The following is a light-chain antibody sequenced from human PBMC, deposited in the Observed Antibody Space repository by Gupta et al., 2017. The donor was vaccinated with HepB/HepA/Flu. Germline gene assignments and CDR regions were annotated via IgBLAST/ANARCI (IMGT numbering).Light chain of an antibody. Sequence: DIVMTQSPDSLAVSLGGRATINCKSSRSVLYPSNNKNHLAWYQQKAGQPPKLLIYWASTRESRVPDRFSGCGSGTDFTLTIISLQAEDVAVYFCHRVDSIPVTFGGGTKVEIK. J-gene: IGKJ4*01. CDR2: WAS. CDR1: RSVLYPSNNKNH. V-gene: IGKV4-1*01. CDR3: HRVDSIPVT.